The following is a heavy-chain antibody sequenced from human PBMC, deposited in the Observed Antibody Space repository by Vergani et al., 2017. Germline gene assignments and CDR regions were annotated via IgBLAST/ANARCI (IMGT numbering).Heavy chain of an antibody. CDR1: GYTFTNYW. Sequence: EVRLVQSGPEVKKLGESVKLSCETSGYTFTNYWVAWVRQRPGKGLEWMGLIFPGHADTRYSPSFEGQVTISADTSTSTAYVQWPSLKASDTAVYFCARLPRGLQGMSLDCWGQGTLVTVSS. D-gene: IGHD3/OR15-3a*01. CDR2: IFPGHADT. CDR3: ARLPRGLQGMSLDC. J-gene: IGHJ4*02. V-gene: IGHV5-51*01.